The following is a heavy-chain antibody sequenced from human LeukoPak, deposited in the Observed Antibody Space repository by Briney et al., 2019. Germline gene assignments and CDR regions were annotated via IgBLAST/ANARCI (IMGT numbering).Heavy chain of an antibody. CDR2: IIPLLDIA. CDR1: GGTFSNYA. D-gene: IGHD3-22*01. CDR3: ARDLTYYYATSAYLTFDL. J-gene: IGHJ5*02. Sequence: GASVKVSCKASGGTFSNYAINWVRQAPGQGLEWMGRIIPLLDIANSAQKFQGRVTITADKSTSTAYMELSSLTSEDTAVYYCARDLTYYYATSAYLTFDLWGQGTLVTVSS. V-gene: IGHV1-69*04.